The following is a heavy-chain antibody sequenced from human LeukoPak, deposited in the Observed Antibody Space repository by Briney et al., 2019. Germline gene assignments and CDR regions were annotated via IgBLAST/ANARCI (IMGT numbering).Heavy chain of an antibody. J-gene: IGHJ4*02. D-gene: IGHD3-16*02. CDR2: IYYSGST. V-gene: IGHV4-38-2*02. CDR1: NYYITNGYF. Sequence: SETLSLTCTVSNYYITNGYFWGWIRQPPGKGLEWIGSIYYSGSTYYNPSLKSRVTISVDTSKNQFSLKLSSVTAADTAVYYCARVRDYVWGSYRHPYYFDYWGQGTLVTVSS. CDR3: ARVRDYVWGSYRHPYYFDY.